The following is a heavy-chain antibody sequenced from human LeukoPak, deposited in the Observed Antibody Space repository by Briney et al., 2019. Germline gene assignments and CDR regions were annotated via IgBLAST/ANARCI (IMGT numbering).Heavy chain of an antibody. CDR2: ISDNSGNT. Sequence: GGSLRLSCAASGFTVSSNYMSWVRQAPGQGLEWVSAISDNSGNTYYADSVKGRFTISRDNSRNTLYLQMNSLRAEDTAVYYCAKVLASAFDIWGQGTMVTVSS. V-gene: IGHV3-66*02. J-gene: IGHJ3*02. CDR1: GFTVSSNY. CDR3: AKVLASAFDI. D-gene: IGHD4/OR15-4a*01.